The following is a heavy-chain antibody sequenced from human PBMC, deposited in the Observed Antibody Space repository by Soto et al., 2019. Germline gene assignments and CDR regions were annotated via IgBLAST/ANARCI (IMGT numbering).Heavy chain of an antibody. J-gene: IGHJ6*02. CDR1: GFTFSSYG. CDR2: IWYDGSNK. V-gene: IGHV3-33*01. Sequence: QVQLVESGGGVVQPGRSLRLSCAASGFTFSSYGMHWVRLAPGKGLEWVAVIWYDGSNKYYADSVKGRFTISRDNSKNTLYLKINSLRDEETAVHYCARDLIGATGGYYYYYGMDVWGQGTTVTVSS. CDR3: ARDLIGATGGYYYYYGMDV. D-gene: IGHD1-26*01.